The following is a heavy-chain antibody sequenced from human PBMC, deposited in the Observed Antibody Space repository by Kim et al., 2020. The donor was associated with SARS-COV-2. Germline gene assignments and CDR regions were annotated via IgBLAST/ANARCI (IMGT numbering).Heavy chain of an antibody. D-gene: IGHD7-27*01. Sequence: TSSTPSLHYPVTISGDTSTNQFSLKLSPVTAADTAVYYCARTNSRAWFDPWGQGTLVTVSS. CDR2: T. J-gene: IGHJ5*02. V-gene: IGHV4-39*01. CDR3: ARTNSRAWFDP.